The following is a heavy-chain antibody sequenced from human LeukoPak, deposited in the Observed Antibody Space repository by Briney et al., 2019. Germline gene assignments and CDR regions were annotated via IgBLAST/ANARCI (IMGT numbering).Heavy chain of an antibody. D-gene: IGHD6-6*01. J-gene: IGHJ5*02. V-gene: IGHV3-53*01. CDR2: IYSGGST. Sequence: GGSLRLSCAASGFPVSSNYMSWVRQAPGKGLEWVSVIYSGGSTYYADSVKGRFTISRDNSKNTLYLQMNSLRAEDTAVYYCARVRAARSNWFDPWGQGTLVTVSS. CDR1: GFPVSSNY. CDR3: ARVRAARSNWFDP.